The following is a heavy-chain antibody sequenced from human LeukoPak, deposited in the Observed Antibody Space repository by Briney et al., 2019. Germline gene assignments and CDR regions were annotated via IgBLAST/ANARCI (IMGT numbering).Heavy chain of an antibody. CDR2: INPSGGST. J-gene: IGHJ4*02. CDR3: ARAGYDILTLAPDPANDY. CDR1: GYTFTSYY. V-gene: IGHV1-46*01. D-gene: IGHD3-9*01. Sequence: ASVKVSCKASGYTFTSYYMHWVRQAPGQGIEWMGIINPSGGSTSYAQKFQGRVTMTRDTSTSTVYMELSSLRSDDTAVYYCARAGYDILTLAPDPANDYWGQGTLVTVSS.